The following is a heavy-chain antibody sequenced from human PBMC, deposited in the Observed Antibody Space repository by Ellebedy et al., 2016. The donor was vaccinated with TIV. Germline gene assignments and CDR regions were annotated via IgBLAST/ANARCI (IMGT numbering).Heavy chain of an antibody. J-gene: IGHJ2*01. V-gene: IGHV4-59*08. Sequence: MPSETLSLTCTVPGGSISSYYWSWIRQPPGKGLEWIGYIYYSGSTNYNPSLKSRVTISVDTSKNQFSLKLSSVTAADTAVYYCARHPYGDYYWYFDLWGRGTLVTVSS. D-gene: IGHD4-17*01. CDR1: GGSISSYY. CDR2: IYYSGST. CDR3: ARHPYGDYYWYFDL.